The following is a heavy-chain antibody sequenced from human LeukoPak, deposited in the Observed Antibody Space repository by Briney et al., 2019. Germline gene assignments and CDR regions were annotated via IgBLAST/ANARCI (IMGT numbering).Heavy chain of an antibody. Sequence: GGSLRLSCEASGFTFSSYWMHWVRQAPGKGPVWVSHINTDGGTTSYADSVKGRFTISRDNAKNTLYLQMDSLRAEDTAVYYCATSRTFDYWGQGTLVTVSS. J-gene: IGHJ4*02. V-gene: IGHV3-74*01. CDR1: GFTFSSYW. D-gene: IGHD1-7*01. CDR2: INTDGGTT. CDR3: ATSRTFDY.